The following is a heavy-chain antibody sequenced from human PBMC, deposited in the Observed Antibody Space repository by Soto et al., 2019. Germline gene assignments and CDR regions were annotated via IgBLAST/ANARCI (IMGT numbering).Heavy chain of an antibody. D-gene: IGHD3-9*01. J-gene: IGHJ6*02. V-gene: IGHV3-9*01. CDR2: ISRNSDNI. CDR1: GFTFDDYA. Sequence: EMQLVESGGGMVQPGRSLRLSCAASGFTFDDYAMHWVRQAPGKGLEWVSGISRNSDNIGYADSVKGRFTISRDNAKNFLYLQMNSLRSEDTAFYYCAKDPYYDVLTGPMGGMDVWGQGTTVSVSS. CDR3: AKDPYYDVLTGPMGGMDV.